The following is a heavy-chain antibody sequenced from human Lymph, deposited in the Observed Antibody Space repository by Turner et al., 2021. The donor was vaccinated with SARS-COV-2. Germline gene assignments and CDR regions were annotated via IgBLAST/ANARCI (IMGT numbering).Heavy chain of an antibody. J-gene: IGHJ6*02. D-gene: IGHD7-27*01. Sequence: QVQLVQSGAEVKQPGSSVKVSCKASGGTFSSYAINWVRQAPGQGLGWMGSIIPIFGIANSAQKFQGRVTITAAESTSTAYMELSSLRAEDTAVYYCARERGSISGAVRGMDVWGQGTTVTVSS. CDR1: GGTFSSYA. V-gene: IGHV1-69*18. CDR2: IIPIFGIA. CDR3: ARERGSISGAVRGMDV.